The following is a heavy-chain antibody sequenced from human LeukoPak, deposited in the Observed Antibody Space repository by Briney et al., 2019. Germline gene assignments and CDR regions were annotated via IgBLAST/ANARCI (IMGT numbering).Heavy chain of an antibody. J-gene: IGHJ6*03. CDR1: GFTFSSYE. V-gene: IGHV3-48*03. Sequence: QSGGSLRLSCAASGFTFSSYEMNWVRQAPGKGLEWVSYISSSGSTIYYADSVKGRFTISRDNAKNSLYLQMNSLRAEDTAVYYCTNYGVYTGYYFMDVWGKGTTVTVSS. CDR3: TNYGVYTGYYFMDV. CDR2: ISSSGSTI. D-gene: IGHD4-17*01.